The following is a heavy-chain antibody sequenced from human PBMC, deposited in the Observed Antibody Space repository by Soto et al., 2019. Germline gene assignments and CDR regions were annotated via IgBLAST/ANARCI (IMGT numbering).Heavy chain of an antibody. V-gene: IGHV1-46*01. CDR1: GYSVTAYY. J-gene: IGHJ5*02. CDR2: INPGDHST. CDR3: ARIPLLQGGWFDP. D-gene: IGHD1-26*01. Sequence: ASVKVSCKASGYSVTAYYMHWLRQAPGQAFGWMGIINPGDHSTRYSHNFQGRVAMTSDTSTSTVYLELSSLRSEDTAVYYCARIPLLQGGWFDPWGQGTLVTVSS.